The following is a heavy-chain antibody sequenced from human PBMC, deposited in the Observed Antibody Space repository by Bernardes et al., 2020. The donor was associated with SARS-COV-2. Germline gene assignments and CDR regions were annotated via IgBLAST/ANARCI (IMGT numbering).Heavy chain of an antibody. CDR3: ARTRLFGGNPIDACDI. CDR1: GYNLTSYW. D-gene: IGHD2-15*01. J-gene: IGHJ3*02. V-gene: IGHV5-51*01. Sequence: GESLKISCTGSGYNLTSYWIGWVRPIPAKVLEWMWIIYPGDSDTRYSTSFQGQVTISADKFISTAYLQWSSLKTSDTAMYYCARTRLFGGNPIDACDIGGQGTMVTVSS. CDR2: IYPGDSDT.